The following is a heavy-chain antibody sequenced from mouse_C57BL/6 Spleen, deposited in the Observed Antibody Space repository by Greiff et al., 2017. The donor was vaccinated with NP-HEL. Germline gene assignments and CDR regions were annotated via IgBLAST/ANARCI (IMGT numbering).Heavy chain of an antibody. CDR1: GYTFTDYY. D-gene: IGHD6-1*01. Sequence: EVQLQQSGPVLVKPGASVKMSCKASGYTFTDYYMNWVKQSHGKSLEWIGVINPYNGGTSYNQKFKGKATLTVDKSSSTAYMELNSLTSEDSAVYYCARGLSGFAYWGQGTLVTVSA. V-gene: IGHV1-19*01. CDR3: ARGLSGFAY. CDR2: INPYNGGT. J-gene: IGHJ3*01.